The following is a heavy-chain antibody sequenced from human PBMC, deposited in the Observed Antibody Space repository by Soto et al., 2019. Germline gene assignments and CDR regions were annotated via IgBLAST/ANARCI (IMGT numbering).Heavy chain of an antibody. CDR2: IYYSGST. V-gene: IGHV4-61*01. CDR3: ASVPTTVTTYYYYGMDV. CDR1: GGSVSSGSYY. Sequence: QVQLQESGPGLVKPSETLSLTCTVSGGSVSSGSYYWSWIRQPPGKGLEWIGCIYYSGSTNYNPSLRSRVPISVDTSKDQSSLKLSSVTAADPAVYYCASVPTTVTTYYYYGMDVWGQGTTVTVSS. D-gene: IGHD4-17*01. J-gene: IGHJ6*02.